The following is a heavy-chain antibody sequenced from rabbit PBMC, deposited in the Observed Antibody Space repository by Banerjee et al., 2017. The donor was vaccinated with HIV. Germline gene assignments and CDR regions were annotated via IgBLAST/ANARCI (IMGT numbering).Heavy chain of an antibody. CDR2: IYTGSSGST. V-gene: IGHV1S40*01. J-gene: IGHJ5*01. CDR1: GFDFSIYY. CDR3: ARDWGAYAGHGYATGWLDL. D-gene: IGHD6-1*01. Sequence: QSLEESGGGLVQPGGSLKLSCKASGFDFSIYYMSWVRQAPGKGLEWIACIYTGSSGSTYYASWAKGRFTISKTSSTTVTLQMTSLTGADTATYFCARDWGAYAGHGYATGWLDLWGPGTLVTVS.